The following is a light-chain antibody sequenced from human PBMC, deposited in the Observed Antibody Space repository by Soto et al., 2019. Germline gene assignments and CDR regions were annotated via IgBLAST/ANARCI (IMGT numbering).Light chain of an antibody. CDR2: DAS. CDR1: QSVGSY. CDR3: HERSIWPLFT. Sequence: EIVLTQSPATLSLSPGEGATLSCRASQSVGSYLAWYQQKPGQAPRLLIYDASNRATGIPARFSGSGSGTDFTLTISSLEPEDFAVYFCHERSIWPLFTFVPGTKVDIK. J-gene: IGKJ3*01. V-gene: IGKV3-11*01.